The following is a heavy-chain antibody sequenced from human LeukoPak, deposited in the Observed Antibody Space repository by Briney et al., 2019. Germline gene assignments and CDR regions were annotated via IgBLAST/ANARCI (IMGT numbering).Heavy chain of an antibody. CDR1: GFTFSSYS. V-gene: IGHV3-33*08. D-gene: IGHD2-8*01. Sequence: PGGSLRLSCAASGFTFSSYSMNWVRQAPGKGLEWVAVIWYDGSNKYYADSVKGRFTISRDNSKNTLYLQMNSLRAEDTAVYYCARGNGAATGIFDCWGQGTLVT. J-gene: IGHJ4*02. CDR3: ARGNGAATGIFDC. CDR2: IWYDGSNK.